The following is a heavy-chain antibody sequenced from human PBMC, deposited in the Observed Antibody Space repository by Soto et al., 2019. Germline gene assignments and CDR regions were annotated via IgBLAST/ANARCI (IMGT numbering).Heavy chain of an antibody. CDR1: GYPVTAYY. CDR3: ARGGGVGVAGSAAFDM. D-gene: IGHD3-3*01. V-gene: IGHV1-2*02. Sequence: QLHLVQSGAVVKKPGASVTVSCSASGYPVTAYYMHWVRQAPGRGLEWMGGINPATGAAKYTQTCQGRVTMTRDPSTSTVFMELSGLTSEATAVFYVARGGGVGVAGSAAFDMWGQGTLVTVSS. J-gene: IGHJ3*02. CDR2: INPATGAA.